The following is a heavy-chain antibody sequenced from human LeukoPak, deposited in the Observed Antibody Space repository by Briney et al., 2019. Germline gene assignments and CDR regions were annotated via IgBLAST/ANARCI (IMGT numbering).Heavy chain of an antibody. J-gene: IGHJ4*02. Sequence: PSETLSLTCTVSGGSISSSSYYWGWIRQPPGKGLEWIGTIYYSGSTYYNPSLKSRVTISVDTSKNQFSLKLNSVTAADTAVYYCAKDRANWDWGQGTLVTVSS. CDR2: IYYSGST. CDR3: AKDRANWD. D-gene: IGHD1-1*01. V-gene: IGHV4-39*02. CDR1: GGSISSSSYY.